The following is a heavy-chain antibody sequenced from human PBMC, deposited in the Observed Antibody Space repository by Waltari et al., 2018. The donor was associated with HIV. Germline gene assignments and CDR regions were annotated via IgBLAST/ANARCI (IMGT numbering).Heavy chain of an antibody. V-gene: IGHV1-69*01. Sequence: QVQLVQSGAEVMKPGSSVKVYCRAAGDTFRTDTISWVQRAPGQRLEWMGGITPIFKTTKYAQKFQGRVTLTADESTRTTYMELTSLRSDDTAMYYCARNGDYAPAYWGQGTLVTVSS. CDR1: GDTFRTDT. D-gene: IGHD4-17*01. CDR3: ARNGDYAPAY. CDR2: ITPIFKTT. J-gene: IGHJ4*02.